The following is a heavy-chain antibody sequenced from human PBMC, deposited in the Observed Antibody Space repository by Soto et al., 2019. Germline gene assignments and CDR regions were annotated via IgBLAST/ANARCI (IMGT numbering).Heavy chain of an antibody. V-gene: IGHV4-59*01. Sequence: LSLTWTVPGGSITSYYWSWIRQPPGKGLEWIGYIYYSGSTNYNPSLKSRVTISVDTSKNQFSLKLSSVTAADPAVYYCARVGDISGYPPDALDIWGQGTMVTVS. CDR3: ARVGDISGYPPDALDI. J-gene: IGHJ3*02. CDR2: IYYSGST. D-gene: IGHD3-22*01. CDR1: GGSITSYY.